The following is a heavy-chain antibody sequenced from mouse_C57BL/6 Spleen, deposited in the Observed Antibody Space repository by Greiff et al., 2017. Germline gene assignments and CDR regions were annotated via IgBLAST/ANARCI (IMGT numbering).Heavy chain of an antibody. J-gene: IGHJ3*01. CDR2: IYPSDSET. CDR1: GYTFTSYW. Sequence: QVQLQQPGAELVRPGSSVKLSCKASGYTFTSYWMDWVKQRPGQGLEWIGNIYPSDSETHYNQKFKDKATLTVDKSSSTAYMQLSSLTSEDSAVYYCARAYYDYRGPCAYWGQGTLVTVSA. CDR3: ARAYYDYRGPCAY. D-gene: IGHD2-4*01. V-gene: IGHV1-61*01.